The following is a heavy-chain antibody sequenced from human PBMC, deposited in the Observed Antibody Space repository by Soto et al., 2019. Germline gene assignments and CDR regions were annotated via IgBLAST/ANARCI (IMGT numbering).Heavy chain of an antibody. J-gene: IGHJ5*01. CDR2: IYYNASP. D-gene: IGHD6-13*01. CDR1: GASISRGNFY. CDR3: VKSRFSSNWTPDS. V-gene: IGHV4-31*03. Sequence: QVQLQESGPGLLKPSQTVSLTCTVSGASISRGNFYWSWIRQRPGHGLQWIGLIYYNASPLYNSSLKLRRLISLDTSKNQFPLTLRSVSAADTAAYYCVKSRFSSNWTPDSWGQGTLVTVSS.